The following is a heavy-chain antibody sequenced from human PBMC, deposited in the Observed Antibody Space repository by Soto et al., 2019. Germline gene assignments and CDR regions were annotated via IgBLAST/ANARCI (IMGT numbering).Heavy chain of an antibody. D-gene: IGHD4-17*01. Sequence: SETLSLTCAVYGGSFSGYYWSWIRQPPGKGLEWIGEINHSGSTNYNPSLKSRVTISVDTSKNQFSLKLSSVTAADTAVYYCAVTTVTTQRAFFDYWGQGTLVTVSS. J-gene: IGHJ4*02. CDR1: GGSFSGYY. V-gene: IGHV4-34*01. CDR3: AVTTVTTQRAFFDY. CDR2: INHSGST.